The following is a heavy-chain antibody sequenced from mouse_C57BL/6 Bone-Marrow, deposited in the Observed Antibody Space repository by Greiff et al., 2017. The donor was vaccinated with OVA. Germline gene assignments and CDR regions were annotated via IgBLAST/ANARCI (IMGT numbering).Heavy chain of an antibody. CDR2: IDPSDSET. Sequence: QVQLQQPGAELVRPGSSVKLSCKASGSTFTSYWMHWVKQRPIQGLEWIGNIDPSDSETHYNQKFKDKATLTVDKSSSTAYMQLSSLTSEDSAVYYCARWRFSGSYYFDYWGQGTTLTVSS. V-gene: IGHV1-52*01. D-gene: IGHD3-2*02. CDR1: GSTFTSYW. J-gene: IGHJ2*01. CDR3: ARWRFSGSYYFDY.